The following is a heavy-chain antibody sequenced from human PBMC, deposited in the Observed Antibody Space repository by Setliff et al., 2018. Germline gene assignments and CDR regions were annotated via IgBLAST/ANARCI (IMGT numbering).Heavy chain of an antibody. CDR1: GGTFSSYG. Sequence: SVKVSCKASGGTFSSYGINWVRQAPGQGLEWMGGTIPMFGTTNYARKFQGRVTIITDESTSTAYMELSSLRSEDTAVYYCATGRFGELLDAFDIWGQGTMVTVSS. CDR2: TIPMFGTT. V-gene: IGHV1-69*05. CDR3: ATGRFGELLDAFDI. J-gene: IGHJ3*02. D-gene: IGHD3-10*01.